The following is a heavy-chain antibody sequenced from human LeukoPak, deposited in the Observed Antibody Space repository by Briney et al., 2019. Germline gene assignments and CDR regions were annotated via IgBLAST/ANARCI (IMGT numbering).Heavy chain of an antibody. J-gene: IGHJ3*02. Sequence: PGRSLRLSCAASGFTFSSYAMHWVRQAPGKGLEWVAVISYDGSNKYYADSVKGRFTISRDNSKNTLYLQMNSLRAEDTAVYYRASRIDYSFAFDIWGQGTMVTVSS. CDR1: GFTFSSYA. CDR2: ISYDGSNK. D-gene: IGHD4-11*01. V-gene: IGHV3-30*04. CDR3: ASRIDYSFAFDI.